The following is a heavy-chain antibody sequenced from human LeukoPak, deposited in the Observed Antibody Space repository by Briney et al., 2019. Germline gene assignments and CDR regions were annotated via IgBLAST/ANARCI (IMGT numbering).Heavy chain of an antibody. CDR2: TGRTI. Sequence: PGGSLRLSCAASGSTFSAYTMAWVRQAPGKGLEWVSITGRTILYADSVRGRFIISRDNSKNTLYLQLNSLRVDDTAVYYCAKWALIDASAFDIWGQGTMVTVSS. D-gene: IGHD2-15*01. V-gene: IGHV3-23*01. CDR1: GSTFSAYT. J-gene: IGHJ3*02. CDR3: AKWALIDASAFDI.